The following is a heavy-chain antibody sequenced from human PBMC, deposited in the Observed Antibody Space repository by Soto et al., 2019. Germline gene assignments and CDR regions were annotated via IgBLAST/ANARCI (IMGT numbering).Heavy chain of an antibody. CDR3: ARSPYDILTGYSKGAFDV. V-gene: IGHV6-1*01. CDR2: TYYRSKWNN. CDR1: GDSVSSDSAT. J-gene: IGHJ3*01. D-gene: IGHD3-9*01. Sequence: QVQLQQSGPALVKPSQTLSVTCAISGDSVSSDSATWNWIRQSPSRGLEWLGRTYYRSKWNNDYVVSVKSRITITPDTSKNHFSLQLNSVTPEDTAVYYCARSPYDILTGYSKGAFDVWGQGTVVIVSS.